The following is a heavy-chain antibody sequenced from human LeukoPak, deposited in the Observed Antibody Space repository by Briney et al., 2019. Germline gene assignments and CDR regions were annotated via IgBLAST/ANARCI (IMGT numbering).Heavy chain of an antibody. CDR3: ARPNSSGWPRGSFDI. J-gene: IGHJ3*02. V-gene: IGHV4-34*01. Sequence: SETLSLTCAVYGGSFSGYYWSWIRQPPGKGLEWIGEINHSGSTNYNPSLKSRVTISVDTSKNQFSLKLSSVTAADTAVYYCARPNSSGWPRGSFDIWGQGTMVTVSS. CDR1: GGSFSGYY. D-gene: IGHD6-19*01. CDR2: INHSGST.